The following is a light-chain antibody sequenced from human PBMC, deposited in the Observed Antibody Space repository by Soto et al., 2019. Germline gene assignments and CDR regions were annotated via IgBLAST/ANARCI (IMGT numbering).Light chain of an antibody. CDR1: QSVSSY. Sequence: EIVLTQSPATLSLSPGERATLSCRASQSVSSYLAWYQQKPGQSPRLLIYGASNRATGIPDRFSGSGSGTDFTLTINRLDPEDFAVYYCQQYGSSPITFGQGTRLEI. V-gene: IGKV3-20*01. J-gene: IGKJ5*01. CDR2: GAS. CDR3: QQYGSSPIT.